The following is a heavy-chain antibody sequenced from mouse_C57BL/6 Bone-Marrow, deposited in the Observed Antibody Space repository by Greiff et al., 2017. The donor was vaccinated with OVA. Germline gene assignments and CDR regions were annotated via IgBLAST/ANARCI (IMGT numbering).Heavy chain of an antibody. J-gene: IGHJ1*03. V-gene: IGHV1-64*01. Sequence: QVQLQQPGAELVKPGASVKLSCKASGYTFTSYWMHWVKQRPGQGLEWIGMIHPNSGSTNYNEKFKSKATLTVDKSSSTAYMQLSSLTSEDSAVYYCAREGITTVVAPHWYFDVWGTGTTVTVSS. CDR2: IHPNSGST. CDR3: AREGITTVVAPHWYFDV. D-gene: IGHD1-1*01. CDR1: GYTFTSYW.